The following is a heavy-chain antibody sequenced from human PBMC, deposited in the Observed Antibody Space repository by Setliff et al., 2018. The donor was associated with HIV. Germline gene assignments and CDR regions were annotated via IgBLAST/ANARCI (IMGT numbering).Heavy chain of an antibody. D-gene: IGHD3-22*01. CDR2: IYHSGST. CDR3: ARSGDYYESSGYYRY. J-gene: IGHJ4*02. V-gene: IGHV4-4*02. Sequence: PSETLSLTCAVSGDSISTGNWWSWVRQPPGKGLEWIGEIYHSGSTNYNPSLKSRVTLSVDKSNNHLSLKLFSVTAADTAVYYCARSGDYYESSGYYRYWGQGALVTVSS. CDR1: GDSISTGNW.